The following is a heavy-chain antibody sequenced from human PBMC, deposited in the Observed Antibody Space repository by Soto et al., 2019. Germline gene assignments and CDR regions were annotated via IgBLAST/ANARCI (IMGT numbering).Heavy chain of an antibody. J-gene: IGHJ4*02. Sequence: QVQLVESGGGVVQPGRSLRLSCAASGFTFSSYAMHWVRQAPGKGLEWVAVISYDGSNKYYADSVKGRFTISRDNSKNTLYLQMNSLRAEDTAVYYCARGQDSSGNTFDYWGQGTLVTVSS. CDR3: ARGQDSSGNTFDY. CDR2: ISYDGSNK. D-gene: IGHD3-22*01. V-gene: IGHV3-30-3*01. CDR1: GFTFSSYA.